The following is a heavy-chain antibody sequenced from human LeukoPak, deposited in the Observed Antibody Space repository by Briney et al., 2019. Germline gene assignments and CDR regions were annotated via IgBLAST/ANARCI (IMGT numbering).Heavy chain of an antibody. J-gene: IGHJ4*02. D-gene: IGHD4-23*01. CDR3: ARDYGGNSVY. CDR1: GFTFSSYW. CDR2: IKEKGSEK. Sequence: GGSLRLSCAASGFTFSSYWMSWVRQAPGKGLEWGANIKEKGSEKYNVDSVKGRFTISRDNAKNSLYLQMNSLRAEDTAMYYCARDYGGNSVYWGQGTLVTVSS. V-gene: IGHV3-7*01.